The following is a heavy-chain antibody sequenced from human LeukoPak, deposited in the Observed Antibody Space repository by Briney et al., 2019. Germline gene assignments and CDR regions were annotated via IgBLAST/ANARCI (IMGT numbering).Heavy chain of an antibody. CDR3: ARHRGCSGGTCYRHFDP. D-gene: IGHD2-15*01. Sequence: SETLSLTCTVSGGSISGYYWSWIRQPPGKALEWIGYIYSSGSTNYSPSLTSRITISRDTSKNQLSLKLTSVTAADTAVYYCARHRGCSGGTCYRHFDPWGQGTLVTVSS. V-gene: IGHV4-59*08. CDR1: GGSISGYY. J-gene: IGHJ5*02. CDR2: IYSSGST.